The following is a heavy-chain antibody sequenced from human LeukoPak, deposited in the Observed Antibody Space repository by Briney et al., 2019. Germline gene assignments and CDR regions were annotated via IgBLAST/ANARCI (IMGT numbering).Heavy chain of an antibody. J-gene: IGHJ5*02. Sequence: GGSLRLSCEASGFIFSSYEMNWVRQAPGKGLEWVSYISTTGTTIYYSDSVRGRFTISRDNARNSLFLQMSSLRAEDTAVYYCARDYWFDPWGHGTLVTVSS. CDR1: GFIFSSYE. CDR2: ISTTGTTI. V-gene: IGHV3-48*03. CDR3: ARDYWFDP.